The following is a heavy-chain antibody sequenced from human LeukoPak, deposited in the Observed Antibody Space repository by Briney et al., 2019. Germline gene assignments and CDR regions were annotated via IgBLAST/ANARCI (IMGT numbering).Heavy chain of an antibody. CDR3: ARDYSSSWANWFDP. CDR2: INPNSGGT. V-gene: IGHV1-2*02. CDR1: GYTFTGYY. D-gene: IGHD6-13*01. Sequence: ASVGVSCMASGYTFTGYYMHWVRQAPGQGLEWMGWINPNSGGTNYAQKFQGRVTMTRDTSISTAYMELSRLRSDDTAVYYCARDYSSSWANWFDPWGQGTLVTVSS. J-gene: IGHJ5*02.